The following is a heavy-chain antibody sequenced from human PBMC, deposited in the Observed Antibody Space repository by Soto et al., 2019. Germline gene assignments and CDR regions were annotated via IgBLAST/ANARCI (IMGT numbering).Heavy chain of an antibody. V-gene: IGHV4-30-2*01. J-gene: IGHJ4*02. CDR2: IYHSGSP. D-gene: IGHD3-10*01. CDR3: SRLGFASHGVDF. Sequence: SETLSLTCAVSGGSISSGGYSWSWIRQPPGKGLEWIGYIYHSGSPYYNPSLKSRVTISVDRSKNQFSLKLSSVTSLKSEDTAVYYCSRLGFASHGVDFWGLGTLVTVSS. CDR1: GGSISSGGYS.